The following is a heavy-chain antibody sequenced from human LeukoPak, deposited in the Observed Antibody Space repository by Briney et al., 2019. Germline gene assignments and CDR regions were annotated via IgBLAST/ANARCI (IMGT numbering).Heavy chain of an antibody. CDR2: IKQDGSEK. CDR1: GFTFSSYW. CDR3: ARDLMVTTYYYYGMDV. Sequence: PGGSLRLSCAASGFTFSSYWMSWVRQAPGKGLEWVANIKQDGSEKYYVDSVKGRFTISRDNAKNSLYLQMNSLRAEDTAVYYCARDLMVTTYYYYGMDVWGKGTTVTVSS. D-gene: IGHD4-17*01. V-gene: IGHV3-7*03. J-gene: IGHJ6*04.